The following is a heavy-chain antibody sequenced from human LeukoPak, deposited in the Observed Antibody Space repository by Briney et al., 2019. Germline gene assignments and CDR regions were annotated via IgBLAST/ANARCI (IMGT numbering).Heavy chain of an antibody. D-gene: IGHD6-6*01. CDR1: GFTFSSYW. CDR3: ARDVRPDY. V-gene: IGHV3-7*04. Sequence: GGSLRLSCAASGFTFSSYWMSWVRQAPGEGLEWVANIKQDGTERYYMDSVKGRFSISRDNAKNSLYLQMNALRAEDTAVYYCARDVRPDYWGQGTLVTVST. J-gene: IGHJ4*02. CDR2: IKQDGTER.